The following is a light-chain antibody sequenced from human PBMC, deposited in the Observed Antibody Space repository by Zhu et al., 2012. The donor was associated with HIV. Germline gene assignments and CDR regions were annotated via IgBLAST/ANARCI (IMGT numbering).Light chain of an antibody. Sequence: DNQMTQSPSTLSASVGDRVSTACRASQSISDYLAWYQQKPGKAPKLLIYKASILESGVPSRFSGSGSGTEFTLTISSLQPDDFATYYCQQYHNSSFTFGRGTKLEIK. CDR3: QQYHNSSFT. V-gene: IGKV1-5*03. J-gene: IGKJ2*01. CDR2: KAS. CDR1: QSISDY.